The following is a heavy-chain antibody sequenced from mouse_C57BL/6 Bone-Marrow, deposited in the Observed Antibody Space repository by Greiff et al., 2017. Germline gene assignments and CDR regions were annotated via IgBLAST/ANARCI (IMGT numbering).Heavy chain of an antibody. J-gene: IGHJ3*01. Sequence: VQLQQSGPELVKPGASAKISCKASGYAFSSSWMNWVKQRPGKGLEWIGRIYPGDGDTNYNGKFKGKATLTADKSSSTAYMQLSSLTSEDSAVYFCARSYSLFAYWGQGALGTVSA. D-gene: IGHD2-12*01. V-gene: IGHV1-82*01. CDR1: GYAFSSSW. CDR3: ARSYSLFAY. CDR2: IYPGDGDT.